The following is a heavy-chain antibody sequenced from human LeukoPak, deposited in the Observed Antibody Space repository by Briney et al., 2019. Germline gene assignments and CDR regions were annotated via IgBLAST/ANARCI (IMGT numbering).Heavy chain of an antibody. CDR3: ASTVVPAAMLNFDY. D-gene: IGHD2-2*01. Sequence: PSETLSLTCTVSGGSISSGDYYWSWIRQPPGKGLEWIGYIYYSGSTYYNPSLKSRVTISVDTSKNQFSLKLSSVTAADTAVYYCASTVVPAAMLNFDYWGREPWSPSPQ. V-gene: IGHV4-30-4*01. CDR2: IYYSGST. J-gene: IGHJ4*02. CDR1: GGSISSGDYY.